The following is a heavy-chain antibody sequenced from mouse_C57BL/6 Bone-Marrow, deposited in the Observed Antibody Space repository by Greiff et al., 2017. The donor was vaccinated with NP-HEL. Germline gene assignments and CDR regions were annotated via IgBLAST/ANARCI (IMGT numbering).Heavy chain of an antibody. D-gene: IGHD1-1*01. J-gene: IGHJ4*01. Sequence: EVQGVESGGGLVQPKGSLKLSCAASGFTFNTYAMHWVRQAPGKGLEWVARIRSKSSNYATYYADSVKDRFTISRDDSQSMLYLQMNNLKTEDTAMYYCVRDRYYGSSYDAMDYWGQGTSVTVSS. CDR2: IRSKSSNYAT. CDR1: GFTFNTYA. CDR3: VRDRYYGSSYDAMDY. V-gene: IGHV10-3*01.